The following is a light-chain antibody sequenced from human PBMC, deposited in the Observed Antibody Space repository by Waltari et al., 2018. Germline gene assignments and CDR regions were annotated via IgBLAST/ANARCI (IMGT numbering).Light chain of an antibody. V-gene: IGKV3-20*01. CDR1: QSVRSSY. Sequence: EIVLTQSPGTLSLSPGERATLSCRASQSVRSSYLAWDQQEPGQAPRLLNHDASRRATGIPDRFSGSGSGTDFTLTITGLEPEDFAVYYCQQYGNSPWTFAQGTKVEIK. CDR2: DAS. J-gene: IGKJ1*01. CDR3: QQYGNSPWT.